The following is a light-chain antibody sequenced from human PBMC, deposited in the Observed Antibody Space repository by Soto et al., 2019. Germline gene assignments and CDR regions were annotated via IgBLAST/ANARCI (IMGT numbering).Light chain of an antibody. CDR3: AAWDDSLKGL. CDR1: ISNIGTNS. V-gene: IGLV1-44*01. Sequence: QSVLTQPPSASGTPGQSVTISCSGSISNIGTNSVNWYQQLPGMAPKLLIYNNNQRPSGVPDRFSGSKSGTSASLAISGLQSEDEADYHCAAWDDSLKGLFGGGTKVTVL. CDR2: NNN. J-gene: IGLJ2*01.